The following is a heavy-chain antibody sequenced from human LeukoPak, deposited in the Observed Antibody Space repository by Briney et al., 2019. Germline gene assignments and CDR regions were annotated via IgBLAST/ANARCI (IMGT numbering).Heavy chain of an antibody. Sequence: GGSLRLSCSASGFTFSSYAMHWVRQAPGKGLEYVSAISSNGGSTYYADSVKGRFTISRDNSKNTLYPQMSSLRAEDTAVYYCVKDPDYGDYGPFSWGQGTLVTVSS. V-gene: IGHV3-64D*06. D-gene: IGHD4-17*01. J-gene: IGHJ4*02. CDR3: VKDPDYGDYGPFS. CDR1: GFTFSSYA. CDR2: ISSNGGST.